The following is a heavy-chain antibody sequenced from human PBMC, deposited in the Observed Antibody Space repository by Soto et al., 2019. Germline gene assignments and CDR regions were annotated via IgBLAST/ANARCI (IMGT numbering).Heavy chain of an antibody. CDR3: AKDIAQLALIDY. V-gene: IGHV3-43D*04. J-gene: IGHJ4*02. CDR2: ISWDGGST. CDR1: GFTFDDYA. Sequence: VQLVESGGVVVQPGGSLRLSCAASGFTFDDYAMHWVRQAPGKGLEWVSLISWDGGSTYYADSVKGRFTISRDNSKNSLYLQMNSLRAEDTALYYCAKDIAQLALIDYWGQGTLVTVSS. D-gene: IGHD6-13*01.